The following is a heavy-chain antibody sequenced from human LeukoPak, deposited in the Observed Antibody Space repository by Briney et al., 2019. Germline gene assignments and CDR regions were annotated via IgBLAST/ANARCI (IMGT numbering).Heavy chain of an antibody. CDR1: GGSITSYY. CDR2: IHTSGST. J-gene: IGHJ4*02. CDR3: AREFSGTSIAARVFDS. Sequence: SETLSLTCTVSGGSITSYYWTYIRQPAGKGLEWIGRIHTSGSTNYNPSLKSRVTMSVDTSKNQFSLNLSSVTAADTAMYYCAREFSGTSIAARVFDSWGRGTLVTVSS. D-gene: IGHD6-6*01. V-gene: IGHV4-4*07.